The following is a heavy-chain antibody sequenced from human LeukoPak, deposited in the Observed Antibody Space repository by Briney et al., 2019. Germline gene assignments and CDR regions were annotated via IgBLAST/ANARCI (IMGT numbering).Heavy chain of an antibody. CDR3: AGTAYYDILTGYSLPGAFDI. V-gene: IGHV5-51*01. D-gene: IGHD3-9*01. CDR2: VYPGDSDT. J-gene: IGHJ3*02. Sequence: GASLQISCKGSGYSFTNYWIGWVRPMPGKGLEWMGIVYPGDSDTRYSPSFQGQVTISADKSISTAYLQWSSLKASDTAMYYCAGTAYYDILTGYSLPGAFDIWGQGTMVTVSS. CDR1: GYSFTNYW.